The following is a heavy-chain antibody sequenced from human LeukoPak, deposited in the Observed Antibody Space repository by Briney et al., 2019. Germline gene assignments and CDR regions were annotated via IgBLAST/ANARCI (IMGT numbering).Heavy chain of an antibody. V-gene: IGHV3-53*01. Sequence: PGGSLRLSSAASGVTVSSNYMTWVRQAPGKGLEWVSVIYTGGSTYYADSVKGRFTISRDNSKNTLYLQMNSLRAEDTAVYYCTTTGGSYGAYYMDVWGKGTTVTVSS. D-gene: IGHD1-26*01. CDR3: TTTGGSYGAYYMDV. CDR1: GVTVSSNY. J-gene: IGHJ6*03. CDR2: IYTGGST.